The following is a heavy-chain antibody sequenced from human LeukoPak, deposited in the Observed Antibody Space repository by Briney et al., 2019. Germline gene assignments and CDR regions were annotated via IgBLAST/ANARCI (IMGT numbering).Heavy chain of an antibody. CDR2: IGTAGDT. V-gene: IGHV3-13*01. CDR3: ARDRTTGYSSSWYTFDY. J-gene: IGHJ4*02. Sequence: GGSLRLSCAASGFTFSSYDMHWVRQATGKGLEWVSAIGTAGDTYYPGSVKGRFTISRDNAKNSLYLQMNSLRAEDTAVYYCARDRTTGYSSSWYTFDYWGQGTLVTVSS. D-gene: IGHD6-13*01. CDR1: GFTFSSYD.